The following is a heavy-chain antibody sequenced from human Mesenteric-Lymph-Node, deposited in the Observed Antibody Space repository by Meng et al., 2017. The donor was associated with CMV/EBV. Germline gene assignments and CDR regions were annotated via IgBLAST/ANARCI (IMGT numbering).Heavy chain of an antibody. CDR2: IQYDGDKK. V-gene: IGHV3-30*02. J-gene: IGHJ4*02. CDR3: ALDGQRVVLYYLDS. Sequence: SLKISCAASGINFNNYGIHWVRPAPGTGLEWVAFIQYDGDKKYYEDSVKGRVNISSDNSKNALYLDMNSLRPDDTATYYCALDGQRVVLYYLDSWGQGTLVTVSS. D-gene: IGHD3-3*01. CDR1: GINFNNYG.